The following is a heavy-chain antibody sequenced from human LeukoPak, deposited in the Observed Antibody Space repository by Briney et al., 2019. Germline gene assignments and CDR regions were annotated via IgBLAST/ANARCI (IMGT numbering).Heavy chain of an antibody. CDR2: IRYSGST. D-gene: IGHD4-23*01. CDR3: ARDYGGKFDY. J-gene: IGHJ4*02. V-gene: IGHV4-59*02. Sequence: PSETLSLTCTVSGGSVNGFYWSWIRQPPGKGLEWIGYIRYSGSTNYNPSLKSRVTISVDTSKNQFSLKLSSVTAADTAVYYCARDYGGKFDYWGQGTLVTVSS. CDR1: GGSVNGFY.